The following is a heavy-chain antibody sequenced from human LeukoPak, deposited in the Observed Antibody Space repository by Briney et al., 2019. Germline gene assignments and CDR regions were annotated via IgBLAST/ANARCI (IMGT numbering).Heavy chain of an antibody. J-gene: IGHJ4*02. CDR3: ARIQMGFWGVDY. V-gene: IGHV4-59*08. CDR1: GGSISSNY. Sequence: SETLSLTCTVSGGSISSNYWSWIRQPPGKGLEWIGYIYDSGSTKYNPSLKSRVTISVDTSKSQFSLQLNSVTAADTAVYYCARIQMGFWGVDYWGQGTLVTVSS. CDR2: IYDSGST. D-gene: IGHD3-10*01.